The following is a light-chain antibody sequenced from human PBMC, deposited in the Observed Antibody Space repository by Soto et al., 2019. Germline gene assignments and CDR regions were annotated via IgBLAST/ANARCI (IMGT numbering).Light chain of an antibody. CDR3: QQSYTTPIT. CDR2: AAS. Sequence: DIQMTQSPSSLSASVGDRVIIACRASQTISSHLNWYQQKPGKAPNLLVYAASSLQSGVPSRFTGSGSGTDFTLTTSSLQPEDFATYFCQQSYTTPITFGQGTRLEIK. CDR1: QTISSH. V-gene: IGKV1-39*01. J-gene: IGKJ5*01.